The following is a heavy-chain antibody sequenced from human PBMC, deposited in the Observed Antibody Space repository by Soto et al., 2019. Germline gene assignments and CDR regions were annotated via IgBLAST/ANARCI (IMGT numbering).Heavy chain of an antibody. V-gene: IGHV4-34*01. J-gene: IGHJ6*02. CDR3: ERRNYFYALDV. CDR1: GGSFSGYY. CDR2: INYSGST. Sequence: SETLSVTCAVSGGSFSGYYWGWVRQPPGKGLEWVGEINYSGSTNYNPSLKRRVTISVDTSKNQVSLKVTSVTAADMAMYYCERRNYFYALDVCGQGPTVTVYS.